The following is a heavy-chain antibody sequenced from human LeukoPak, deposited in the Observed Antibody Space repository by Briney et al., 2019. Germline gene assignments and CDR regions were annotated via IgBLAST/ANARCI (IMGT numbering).Heavy chain of an antibody. J-gene: IGHJ3*02. Sequence: GGSLRLSCAASGFTFSDHYMDWVRQAPGKGLEWVGRTRNRANDYTTEYAASVKGRFTISRDDSENSLYLQMKSLRTEDTAVYYCAKDSGGGFLGAFDIWGQGTMVTVSS. CDR2: TRNRANDYTT. CDR3: AKDSGGGFLGAFDI. CDR1: GFTFSDHY. D-gene: IGHD3-16*01. V-gene: IGHV3-72*01.